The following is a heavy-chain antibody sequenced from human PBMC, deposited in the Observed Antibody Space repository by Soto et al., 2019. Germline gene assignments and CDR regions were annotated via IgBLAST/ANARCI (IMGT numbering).Heavy chain of an antibody. V-gene: IGHV4-4*02. Sequence: QVQLEESGPGLVKPSGTLSLTCAVSGGSISTDNWWSWVRQPPGKGLEWVGEIYHSGSTNYNPSLKSRLTISIDKSKDQFSLDVRSVTGADTAVYYCARGGRWLFDYWGQGTLVTVSS. J-gene: IGHJ4*02. CDR2: IYHSGST. D-gene: IGHD5-12*01. CDR3: ARGGRWLFDY. CDR1: GGSISTDNW.